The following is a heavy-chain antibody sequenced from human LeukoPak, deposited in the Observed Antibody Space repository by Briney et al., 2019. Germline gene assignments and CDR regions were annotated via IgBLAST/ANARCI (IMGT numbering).Heavy chain of an antibody. CDR2: IHRSGGT. D-gene: IGHD1-26*01. CDR1: GYSISSDYY. CDR3: ARDVGATVHGY. J-gene: IGHJ4*02. V-gene: IGHV4-38-2*02. Sequence: SETLSLTCTVSGYSISSDYYWGWIRQPPGKGLEWIGSIHRSGGTYYNPSLESRVTISVGTSKNQFSLMLSSVTAADTAVYYCARDVGATVHGYWGQGTLVTVSS.